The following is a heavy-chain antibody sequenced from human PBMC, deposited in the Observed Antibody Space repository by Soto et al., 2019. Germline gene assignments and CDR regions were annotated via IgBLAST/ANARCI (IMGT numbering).Heavy chain of an antibody. J-gene: IGHJ4*02. D-gene: IGHD1-26*01. CDR3: AKDKASQWELLYYFDY. V-gene: IGHV3-30*18. Sequence: QVQLVESGGGVVQPGRSLRLSCAASGFTFSSYGMHWVRQAPGKGLEWVAVISYDGSNKYYADSVKGRFTISRDNSKNTLYLQMSSLRDEDTAVYYCAKDKASQWELLYYFDYWGQGTLVTVSS. CDR2: ISYDGSNK. CDR1: GFTFSSYG.